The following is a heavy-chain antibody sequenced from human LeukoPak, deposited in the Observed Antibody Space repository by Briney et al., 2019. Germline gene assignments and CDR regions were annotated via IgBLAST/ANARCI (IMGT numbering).Heavy chain of an antibody. D-gene: IGHD3-3*01. CDR1: GGSVSSGSYY. CDR2: IYYSGST. J-gene: IGHJ4*02. V-gene: IGHV4-61*01. Sequence: PSETLSLTCTVSGGSVSSGSYYWSWIRQPPGKGLEWIGYIYYSGSTNYNPSLKSRVTISVDTSKNQFSLKLSSVTAADTAVYYCARESYYDYWSGRWGQGTLVTVSS. CDR3: ARESYYDYWSGR.